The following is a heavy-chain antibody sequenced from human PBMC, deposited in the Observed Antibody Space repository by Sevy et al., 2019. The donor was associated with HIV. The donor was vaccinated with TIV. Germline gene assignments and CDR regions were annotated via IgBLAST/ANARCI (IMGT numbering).Heavy chain of an antibody. CDR1: GYKFTSYW. CDR3: ARRGYDSSGYPQYYFDY. Sequence: GESLKISCKGSGYKFTSYWIAWVRQMPGKGLEWMGIIYPDDSEIRYSPSLQAQVTISVDKSISTAYLQWTNLKASDTAMYFCARRGYDSSGYPQYYFDYWGQGTLVTVSS. D-gene: IGHD3-22*01. V-gene: IGHV5-51*01. CDR2: IYPDDSEI. J-gene: IGHJ4*02.